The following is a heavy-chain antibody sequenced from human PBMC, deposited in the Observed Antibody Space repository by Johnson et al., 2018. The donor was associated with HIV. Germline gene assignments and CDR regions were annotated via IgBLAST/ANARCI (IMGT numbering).Heavy chain of an antibody. J-gene: IGHJ3*02. CDR1: GFTVSSNY. D-gene: IGHD7-27*01. CDR2: IRSNGGST. Sequence: MQLVESGGGVVQPGRSLRLSCAASGFTVSSNYMSWVRQAPGKGLEYVSAIRSNGGSTYYANSVKGRFTISRENAKNSLYLQMNSLRAGDTAVYYCARGLTGDDAFDIWGQGTMVTVSS. CDR3: ARGLTGDDAFDI. V-gene: IGHV3-64*01.